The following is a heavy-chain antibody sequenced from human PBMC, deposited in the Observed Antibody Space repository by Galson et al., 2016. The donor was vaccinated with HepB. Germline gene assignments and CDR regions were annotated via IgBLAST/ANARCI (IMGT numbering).Heavy chain of an antibody. CDR1: GFTFSNYW. D-gene: IGHD6-19*01. J-gene: IGHJ4*02. CDR3: ARGGWFDY. V-gene: IGHV3-7*01. Sequence: SLRLSCAASGFTFSNYWMNWVRQAPGKGLEWVANIKEDGSDKYYVDSVTGRFTISRDNAKNSLYLQMNSLRADDTAVYYCARGGWFDYWGQGILVTGSS. CDR2: IKEDGSDK.